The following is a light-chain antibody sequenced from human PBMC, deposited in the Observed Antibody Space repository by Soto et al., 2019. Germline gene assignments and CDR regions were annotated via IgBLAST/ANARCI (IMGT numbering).Light chain of an antibody. Sequence: VMTQSPATLSVSPGERATLSCRASQSVSSYLAWYQHKPGQAPRLLIHDASNRATGISARFSGGGSGTDFTLTISSLEPEDFAVYYCQQRRDWPLTFGGGTKLEIK. CDR2: DAS. V-gene: IGKV3-11*01. CDR3: QQRRDWPLT. J-gene: IGKJ4*01. CDR1: QSVSSY.